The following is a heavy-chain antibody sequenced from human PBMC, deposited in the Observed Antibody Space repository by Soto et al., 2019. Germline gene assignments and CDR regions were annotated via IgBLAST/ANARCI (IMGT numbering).Heavy chain of an antibody. J-gene: IGHJ4*01. CDR2: INPSGGST. CDR1: GYTFTSYY. D-gene: IGHD3-22*01. Sequence: ASVKVSCKASGYTFTSYYMHWVRQAPGQGLEWMGIINPSGGSTSYAQKFQGRVTMTRDTSTSTVYMELSSLRSEDTAVYYCARDHRGGIHYSDSTGYESFDYWS. V-gene: IGHV1-46*01. CDR3: ARDHRGGIHYSDSTGYESFDY.